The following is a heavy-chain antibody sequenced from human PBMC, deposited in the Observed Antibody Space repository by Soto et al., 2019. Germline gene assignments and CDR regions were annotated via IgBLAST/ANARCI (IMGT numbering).Heavy chain of an antibody. D-gene: IGHD3-10*01. CDR1: GYSFTSYW. CDR3: ARHGSNYYGSGSYYNEDYYYYGMDV. J-gene: IGHJ6*02. V-gene: IGHV5-51*01. CDR2: IYPGDSDT. Sequence: GESLKISCKGSGYSFTSYWIGWVRQMPGKGLEWMGIIYPGDSDTRYSPSFQGQVTISADKPISTAYLQWSSLKASDTAMYYCARHGSNYYGSGSYYNEDYYYYGMDVWGQGTTVTVSS.